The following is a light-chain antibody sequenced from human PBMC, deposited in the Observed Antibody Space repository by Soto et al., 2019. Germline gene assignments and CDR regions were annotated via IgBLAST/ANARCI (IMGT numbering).Light chain of an antibody. Sequence: EVVLTQSPGTLSLSPGERATLSCRASQSVSSTYLAWYQQKPGQAPRLLIYSTSSRATGIPDRFSGSGSGTDFTLTISRLEPEDFALYYCQQYGSSPRTFGGGTKVEIK. J-gene: IGKJ4*01. CDR3: QQYGSSPRT. V-gene: IGKV3-20*01. CDR2: STS. CDR1: QSVSSTY.